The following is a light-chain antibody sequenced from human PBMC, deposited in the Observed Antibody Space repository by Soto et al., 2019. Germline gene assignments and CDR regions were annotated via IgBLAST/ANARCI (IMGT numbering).Light chain of an antibody. CDR1: SSDVGGYNY. V-gene: IGLV2-14*01. J-gene: IGLJ1*01. CDR3: SSYTSSSSYV. Sequence: QSALTQPASVSGSPGQSITISCPGTSSDVGGYNYVSWYQPHPGKAPKLMIYDVSNRPSGVSNRFSGSKSGNTASLTISGLQAEDEADYYCSSYTSSSSYVFGTGTKLTVL. CDR2: DVS.